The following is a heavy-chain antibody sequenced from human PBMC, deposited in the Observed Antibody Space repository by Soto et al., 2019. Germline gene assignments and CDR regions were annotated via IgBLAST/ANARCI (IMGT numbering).Heavy chain of an antibody. CDR2: ISADNGNT. J-gene: IGHJ6*02. D-gene: IGHD2-2*01. CDR3: ARWISLGTDV. Sequence: QVQLVQSGAEVKKPGASVKVSCKASGYTFTSYAIHWVRQAPGQRLEWMGWISADNGNTKYSQKFQGRVTLTRDTSATTAYMELSSLRSEDTAVYYCARWISLGTDVWGQGTTVTVSS. V-gene: IGHV1-3*01. CDR1: GYTFTSYA.